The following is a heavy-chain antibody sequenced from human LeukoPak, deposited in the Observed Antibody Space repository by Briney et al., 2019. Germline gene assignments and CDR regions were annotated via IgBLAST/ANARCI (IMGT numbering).Heavy chain of an antibody. Sequence: GGSLRLSCAASGFTFSSYWMSWVRQAPGKGLEWVANINQDGSEEHYMDSVKARFIISRDNAKNSLSLQMDSLRAEDTAVYYCVRDGGVSGYDLLDYWGQGTLVTVSS. J-gene: IGHJ4*02. CDR2: INQDGSEE. CDR3: VRDGGVSGYDLLDY. V-gene: IGHV3-7*01. D-gene: IGHD5-12*01. CDR1: GFTFSSYW.